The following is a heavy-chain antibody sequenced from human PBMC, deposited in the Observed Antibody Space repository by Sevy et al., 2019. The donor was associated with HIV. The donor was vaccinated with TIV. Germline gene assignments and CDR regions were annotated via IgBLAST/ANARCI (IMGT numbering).Heavy chain of an antibody. Sequence: GRSLRLSCVASGFTFSDHYMEWVRQAPGKGLEWVGRTRNKADGYTTEYAASVKGRFTISRDESKNSLYVQMNSLKAEDTAVYYCATHAGIAAAGRVFDYWGHGTLVTVSS. CDR2: TRNKADGYTT. CDR1: GFTFSDHY. D-gene: IGHD6-13*01. J-gene: IGHJ4*01. V-gene: IGHV3-72*01. CDR3: ATHAGIAAAGRVFDY.